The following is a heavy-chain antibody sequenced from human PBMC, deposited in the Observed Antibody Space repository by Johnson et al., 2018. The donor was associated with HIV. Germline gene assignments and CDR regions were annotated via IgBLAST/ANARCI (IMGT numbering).Heavy chain of an antibody. CDR3: AKDRSSWGYDAFDI. Sequence: EQLVESGGGLVQPGGSLRLSCAASGFTFDDYAMHWVRQAPGKGLEWVSGVNWSGGRTDYVDSVKGRLTISRDNAKNSLYLQVNSLRAEDMTVYYCAKDRSSWGYDAFDIWGQGTMVTVSS. J-gene: IGHJ3*02. V-gene: IGHV3-20*04. CDR1: GFTFDDYA. CDR2: VNWSGGRT. D-gene: IGHD6-13*01.